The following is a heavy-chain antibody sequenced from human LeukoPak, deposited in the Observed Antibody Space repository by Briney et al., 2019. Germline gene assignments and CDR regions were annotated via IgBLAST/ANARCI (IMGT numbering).Heavy chain of an antibody. CDR1: GFTFSSYG. V-gene: IGHV3-33*01. Sequence: GGSLRLSCAASGFTFSSYGMHWVRQAPGKGLEWVAVIWYDGSNKYYADSVKGRFTISRDNSKNTLYLQMNSLRAEDTAVYYCARESTGSDFDYWGQGTLVTVSS. CDR2: IWYDGSNK. CDR3: ARESTGSDFDY. J-gene: IGHJ4*02. D-gene: IGHD4-17*01.